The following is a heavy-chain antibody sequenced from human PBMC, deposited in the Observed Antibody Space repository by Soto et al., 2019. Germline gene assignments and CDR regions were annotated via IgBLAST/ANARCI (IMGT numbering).Heavy chain of an antibody. V-gene: IGHV1-69*12. CDR3: AREYSAGGYNY. Sequence: QVQLVQSGAEVKKPGSSVKVSCKASGGTFSSYAISWVRQAPGQGREWLGGIIPIFGTANYAQKFQARVTITADESTSTAYMELSSLGSEDTAVFYCAREYSAGGYNYWGQGTLVTVSS. D-gene: IGHD1-26*01. J-gene: IGHJ4*02. CDR2: IIPIFGTA. CDR1: GGTFSSYA.